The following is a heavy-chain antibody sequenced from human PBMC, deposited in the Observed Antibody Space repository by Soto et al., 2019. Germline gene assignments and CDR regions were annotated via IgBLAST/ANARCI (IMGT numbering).Heavy chain of an antibody. CDR1: GFTVSSNY. D-gene: IGHD1-1*01. CDR3: ARDSPTGTVPAFDI. J-gene: IGHJ3*02. Sequence: EVQLVESGGGLIQPGGSLRLSCAASGFTVSSNYMSWVRQAPGKGLEWVSVIYSGGSTYYADSVKDRFTISRDNSKNTLYLQMNSLRAEDTAVYYCARDSPTGTVPAFDIWGQGTMVTVSS. CDR2: IYSGGST. V-gene: IGHV3-53*01.